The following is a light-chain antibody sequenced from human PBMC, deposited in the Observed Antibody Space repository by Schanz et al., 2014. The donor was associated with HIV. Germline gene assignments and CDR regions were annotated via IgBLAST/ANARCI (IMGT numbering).Light chain of an antibody. Sequence: QSVLTQPPSVSGAPGQRITISCTGSTSNIGAGFDVHWYQQLPGAAPKLLIYENINRPSGVPDRFSASKSGTSASLAITGLQAEDEAEYYCQAYDGSLSGLVFGGGTKLTVL. CDR1: TSNIGAGFD. CDR3: QAYDGSLSGLV. CDR2: ENI. J-gene: IGLJ3*02. V-gene: IGLV1-40*01.